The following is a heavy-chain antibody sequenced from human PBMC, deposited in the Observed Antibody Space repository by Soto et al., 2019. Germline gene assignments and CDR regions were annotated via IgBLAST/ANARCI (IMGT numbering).Heavy chain of an antibody. V-gene: IGHV5-51*01. J-gene: IGHJ4*02. Sequence: ESLKSSFQASGYIFHNYWIGWVRQIPGKALAWLGIIYPGDSNIRYNPSFQGQVTISADKSLSTTYLHWSSLKASDTAMYYCAKQRYFDYWGQGTLVTVSS. CDR3: AKQRYFDY. CDR1: GYIFHNYW. CDR2: IYPGDSNI.